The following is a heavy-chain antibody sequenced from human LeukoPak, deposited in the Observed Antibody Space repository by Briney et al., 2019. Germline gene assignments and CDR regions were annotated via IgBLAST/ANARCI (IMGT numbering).Heavy chain of an antibody. CDR1: GGSISSGSYY. CDR3: ASGSSSGLLGWFDP. CDR2: IYDSGST. D-gene: IGHD6-13*01. V-gene: IGHV4-61*02. Sequence: SQTLSLTCTVSGGSISSGSYYWSWIRQPAGKGLEWIGSIYDSGSTYYNPSLKSRVTIYVDTSKNQFSLKLNSVTAADTAMYYCASGSSSGLLGWFDPWGRGTLVSVPS. J-gene: IGHJ5*02.